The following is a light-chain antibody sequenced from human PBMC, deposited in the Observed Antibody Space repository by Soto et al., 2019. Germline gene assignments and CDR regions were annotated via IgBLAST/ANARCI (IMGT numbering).Light chain of an antibody. CDR3: QQSFDTPFT. J-gene: IGKJ2*01. CDR1: QSISSF. CDR2: ATS. Sequence: DIQMTPSPASLSASVGDRVTITCRASQSISSFLNWYQQKPGKAPKFLIYATSSVQSDVPSRFSGSGSGTDFTLTINSLQPEDFATYFCQQSFDTPFTFGQGTKLEIK. V-gene: IGKV1-39*01.